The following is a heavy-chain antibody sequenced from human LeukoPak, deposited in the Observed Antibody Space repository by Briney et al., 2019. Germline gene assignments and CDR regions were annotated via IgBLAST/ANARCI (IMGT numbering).Heavy chain of an antibody. CDR1: GFTFSSYG. V-gene: IGHV3-30*02. Sequence: PGGSLRLSCAVSGFTFSSYGMHWVRQAPGKGLEWVAFIRYDGSNKYYADSVKGRFTISRDNSKNTLYLQMNSLRAEDTAVYYCASAILWWWNYWGQGTLVTVSS. D-gene: IGHD2-21*01. CDR2: IRYDGSNK. J-gene: IGHJ4*02. CDR3: ASAILWWWNY.